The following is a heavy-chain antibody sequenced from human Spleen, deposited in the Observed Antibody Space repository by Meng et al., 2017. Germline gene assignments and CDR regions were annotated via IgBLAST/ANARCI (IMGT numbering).Heavy chain of an antibody. Sequence: GESLKISCTTSGFTFGDYAITWVRQAPGKGLEWVGFIRTKPYGGTTEYAASVKGRFTISRDDSKSFAYLQMNSLRAEDTAVYYCANWHSSSWYSSSRYYYYYGMDVWGQGTTVTVSS. CDR3: ANWHSSSWYSSSRYYYYYGMDV. CDR2: IRTKPYGGTT. V-gene: IGHV3-49*04. CDR1: GFTFGDYA. D-gene: IGHD6-13*01. J-gene: IGHJ6*02.